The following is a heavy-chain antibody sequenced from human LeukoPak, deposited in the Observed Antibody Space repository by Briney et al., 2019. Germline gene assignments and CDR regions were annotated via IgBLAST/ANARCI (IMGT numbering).Heavy chain of an antibody. CDR2: FYSDGNT. Sequence: GGSLRLSCSASGFTVRSNYESWVRQVPGKGLEWVGVFYSDGNTYYADSVKNRFAISRDNSKNTLYLQMNSVRAENTAVYYCARDRYCGGDCSFDYWGQGTLVTVSS. CDR3: ARDRYCGGDCSFDY. D-gene: IGHD2-21*02. CDR1: GFTVRSNY. V-gene: IGHV3-66*01. J-gene: IGHJ4*02.